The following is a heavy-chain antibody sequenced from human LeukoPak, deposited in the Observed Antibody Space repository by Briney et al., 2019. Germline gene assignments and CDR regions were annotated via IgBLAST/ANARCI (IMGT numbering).Heavy chain of an antibody. D-gene: IGHD1-7*01. Sequence: ASVKVSCKASGYTFTSYGISWVRQAPGQGLEWMGWISAYNGNTNYAQKLQGRVTMTTDTSTSTAYMELRSLRSDDTAVYYCARAAPSPQLELRSYYYYYGMDVWGQGTTVTVSS. CDR3: ARAAPSPQLELRSYYYYYGMDV. CDR2: ISAYNGNT. V-gene: IGHV1-18*01. CDR1: GYTFTSYG. J-gene: IGHJ6*02.